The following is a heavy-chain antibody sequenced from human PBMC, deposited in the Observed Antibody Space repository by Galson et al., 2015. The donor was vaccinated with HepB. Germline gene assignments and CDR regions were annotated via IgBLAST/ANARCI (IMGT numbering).Heavy chain of an antibody. CDR1: EFILSMYW. CDR3: ARVKRGEWYSFYYYGMDV. D-gene: IGHD3-10*01. Sequence: SLRLSCAASEFILSMYWMNWVRQAPGKGLEWVANIKEDGSEKNYVDSVKGRFTISRDNAKNSLYLQMNSLRAEDTAIYYCARVKRGEWYSFYYYGMDVWGQETTVTVSS. V-gene: IGHV3-7*05. J-gene: IGHJ6*02. CDR2: IKEDGSEK.